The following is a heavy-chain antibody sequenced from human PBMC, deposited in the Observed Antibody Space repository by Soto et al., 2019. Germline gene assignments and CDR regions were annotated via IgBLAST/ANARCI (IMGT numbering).Heavy chain of an antibody. CDR3: AAWAEGATEVH. CDR1: GFSFSVYG. V-gene: IGHV3-33*01. CDR2: IWYDASKQ. D-gene: IGHD2-15*01. Sequence: GGSLRLSCETSGFSFSVYGMHWVRQAPGKGLEWVAVIWYDASKQFYAASVEGRFTISRDNSKAILYLQMNSLRAEDTAVYYCAAWAEGATEVHWGQGTLVTVS. J-gene: IGHJ4*02.